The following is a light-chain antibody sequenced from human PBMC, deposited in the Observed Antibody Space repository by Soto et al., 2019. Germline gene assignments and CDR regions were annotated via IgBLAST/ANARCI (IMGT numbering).Light chain of an antibody. V-gene: IGKV3-20*01. CDR2: DAS. J-gene: IGKJ2*01. Sequence: EIVLTQSPGTLSLSPGERATLSCRASQSVSSSYLAWYQQKPGQAPRLLIDDASIRATGIPDRFSGRGSGKDFTLTISRLAPEDFAVYYGQQYGSSSYTFGQGTKLEIK. CDR1: QSVSSSY. CDR3: QQYGSSSYT.